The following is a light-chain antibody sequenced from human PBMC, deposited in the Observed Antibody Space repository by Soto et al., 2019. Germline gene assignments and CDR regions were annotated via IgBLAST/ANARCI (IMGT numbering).Light chain of an antibody. J-gene: IGKJ5*01. CDR2: AAS. V-gene: IGKV3-20*01. Sequence: EIVFTQSPGTLSLSPGARATLSCRASESISSTNLGWYQQKPGQAPRLLIYAASSRATGIPVRFSGSVSGTDYTLTIRRLEPEDFAVYYCQQYGNSIPITFGQGTRLEIK. CDR3: QQYGNSIPIT. CDR1: ESISSTN.